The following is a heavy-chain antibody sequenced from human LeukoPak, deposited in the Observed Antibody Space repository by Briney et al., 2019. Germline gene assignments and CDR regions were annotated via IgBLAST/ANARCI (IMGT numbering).Heavy chain of an antibody. V-gene: IGHV1-46*01. J-gene: IGHJ6*02. CDR3: AREYGDPRGMYYYGMDV. D-gene: IGHD4-17*01. CDR1: GYTFTSYY. Sequence: GASVKVSCKASGYTFTSYYMHWVRQAPGQGLEWMGIINPSGGSTSYAQKFQGRVTMTRDTSTSTVYMELSSLRSEDTAVYYCAREYGDPRGMYYYGMDVWGQGPRSPSP. CDR2: INPSGGST.